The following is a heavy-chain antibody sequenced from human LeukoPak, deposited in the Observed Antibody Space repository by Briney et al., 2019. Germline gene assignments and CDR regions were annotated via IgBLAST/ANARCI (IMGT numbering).Heavy chain of an antibody. D-gene: IGHD1-14*01. CDR1: GFTFSNYA. J-gene: IGHJ4*02. V-gene: IGHV3-23*03. CDR3: ARGVEPLAANTLAY. CDR2: LYSDGNT. Sequence: PGGSLRLSCAASGFTFSNYALTWVRQAPGKGLEWVSVLYSDGNTKYANSVQGRFTISRDNSKNTLYLEMNSLSPDDTAVYYCARGVEPLAANTLAYWGQGTLVTVSS.